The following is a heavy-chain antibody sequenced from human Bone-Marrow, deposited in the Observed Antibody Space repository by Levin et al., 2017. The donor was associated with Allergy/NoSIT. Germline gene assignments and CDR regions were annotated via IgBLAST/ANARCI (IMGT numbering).Heavy chain of an antibody. CDR1: GDSVSNDNFY. V-gene: IGHV4-31*03. D-gene: IGHD2/OR15-2a*01. J-gene: IGHJ3*02. CDR2: IYYSGKT. CDR3: ASLSRILRTPHAFDI. Sequence: SSETLSLTCSVSGDSVSNDNFYWSWIRQPPGTGLEWIGYIYYSGKTFYSPSLTSRVAISVDTSKNQFSLKLTSVTAADTAVYFCASLSRILRTPHAFDIWGQGTVVTVSS.